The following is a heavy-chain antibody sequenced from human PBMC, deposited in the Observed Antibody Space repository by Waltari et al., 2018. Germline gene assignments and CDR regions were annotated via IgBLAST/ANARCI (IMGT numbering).Heavy chain of an antibody. CDR1: GGTFSSYP. Sequence: VQLVQSGAEVKKPGSSGKVSCKASGGTFSSYPISWVRQAPGQGLEWMGGIIPILGTANYAQKFQGRVTITTDESTSTAYMELSSLRSEDTAVYYCAAPMPDSAVAGTPFDYWGQGTLVTVSS. J-gene: IGHJ4*02. D-gene: IGHD6-19*01. CDR3: AAPMPDSAVAGTPFDY. CDR2: IIPILGTA. V-gene: IGHV1-69*05.